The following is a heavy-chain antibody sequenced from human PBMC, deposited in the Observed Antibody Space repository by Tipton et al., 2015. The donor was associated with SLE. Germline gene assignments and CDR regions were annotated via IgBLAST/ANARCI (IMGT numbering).Heavy chain of an antibody. Sequence: LRLSCTVSGGSISSGSYYWSWIRQPAGKGLEWIGRIYTSGSTNYNPSLKSRVTISVDTSKNQFSLKLSSVTAADTAVYYCAREGSSCLCQHWGHGTLVTVSS. J-gene: IGHJ1*01. V-gene: IGHV4-61*02. CDR3: AREGSSCLCQH. CDR1: GGSISSGSYY. CDR2: IYTSGST. D-gene: IGHD6-13*01.